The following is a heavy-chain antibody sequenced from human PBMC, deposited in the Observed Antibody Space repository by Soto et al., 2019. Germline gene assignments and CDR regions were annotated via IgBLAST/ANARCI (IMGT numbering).Heavy chain of an antibody. V-gene: IGHV3-21*01. Sequence: SLRLSCAASGFTFSSYSMNWVRQAPGKGLEWVSSISSSSSYIYYADSVKGRFTISRDNAKNSLYLQMNSLRAEDTAVYYCARDGVHYVYLAVDYWGQGTLVTVSS. CDR2: ISSSSSYI. CDR3: ARDGVHYVYLAVDY. D-gene: IGHD5-12*01. CDR1: GFTFSSYS. J-gene: IGHJ4*02.